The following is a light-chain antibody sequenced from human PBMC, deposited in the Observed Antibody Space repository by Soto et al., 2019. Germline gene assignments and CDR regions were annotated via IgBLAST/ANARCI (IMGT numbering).Light chain of an antibody. CDR1: PGISRY. J-gene: IGKJ4*01. V-gene: IGKV1-9*01. Sequence: IPLTQSPSSLSASVGDRVTITCRTSPGISRYLAWYQQKPGKAPKLLIYAASTLQSGVPSRFSGSGYGTDFTLAITTLQPEAFAPYYCQQLNSYPLTFGRGTKVEIK. CDR3: QQLNSYPLT. CDR2: AAS.